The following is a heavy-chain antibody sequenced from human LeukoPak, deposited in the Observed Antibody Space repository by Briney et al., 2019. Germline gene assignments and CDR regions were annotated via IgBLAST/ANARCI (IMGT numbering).Heavy chain of an antibody. CDR3: ARDSQKIFDY. CDR2: INPNSGGT. V-gene: IGHV1-2*02. Sequence: ASVKVSCKASGYTVTRYYMHWVRQAPGQGLEWMGWINPNSGGTNDAQKFQRRVTMTRDTSISKAYMELSRLRSDDTAVYYCARDSQKIFDYWGQGTLVTVSS. J-gene: IGHJ4*02. CDR1: GYTVTRYY.